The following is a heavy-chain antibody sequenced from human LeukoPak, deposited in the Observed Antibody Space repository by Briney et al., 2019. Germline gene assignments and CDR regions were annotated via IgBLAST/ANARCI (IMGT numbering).Heavy chain of an antibody. CDR1: GFTFSSYA. Sequence: GGSLRLSCAASGFTFSSYAMSWVRQAPGKGLEWVSAISGSGGSTYYADSVKGRFTISRDNSKNTLYLQMNSLRAEDTAVYYCAKGITMVRGVMGWFDPWGQGTLVTVSS. V-gene: IGHV3-23*01. D-gene: IGHD3-10*01. J-gene: IGHJ5*02. CDR3: AKGITMVRGVMGWFDP. CDR2: ISGSGGST.